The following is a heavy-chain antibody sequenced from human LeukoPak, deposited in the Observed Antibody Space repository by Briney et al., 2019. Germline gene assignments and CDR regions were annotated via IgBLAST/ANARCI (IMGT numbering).Heavy chain of an antibody. CDR3: AKSLGSSSWYFYYGMDV. J-gene: IGHJ6*02. V-gene: IGHV3-23*01. CDR1: GFTFSSYA. CDR2: TSGSDGST. Sequence: GGSLRLSCAASGFTFSSYAMSWVRQAPGKGLEWVSGTSGSDGSTYYADSVKGRFTISRDNSKNRLYLLMNSLRAEDTALYYCAKSLGSSSWYFYYGMDVWGQGTTVTVSS. D-gene: IGHD6-6*01.